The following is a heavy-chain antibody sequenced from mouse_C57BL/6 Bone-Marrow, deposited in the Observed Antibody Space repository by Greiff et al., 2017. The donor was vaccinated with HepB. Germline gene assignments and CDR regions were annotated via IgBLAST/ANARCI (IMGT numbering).Heavy chain of an antibody. Sequence: EVKLVESGPGLVKPSQSLSLTCSVTGYSITSGYYWNWIRQFPGNKLEWMGYISYDGSNNYNPSLKNRISITRDTSKNQFFLKLNSVTTEDTATYYCARLDLDYWGQGTTLTVSS. J-gene: IGHJ2*01. CDR2: ISYDGSN. CDR1: GYSITSGYY. V-gene: IGHV3-6*01. CDR3: ARLDLDY.